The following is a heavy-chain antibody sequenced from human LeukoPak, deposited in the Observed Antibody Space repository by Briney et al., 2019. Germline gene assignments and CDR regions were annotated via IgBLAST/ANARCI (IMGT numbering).Heavy chain of an antibody. J-gene: IGHJ4*02. D-gene: IGHD5-18*01. CDR3: ARERGYSYGKLDY. CDR1: GYTFTGYY. V-gene: IGHV1-2*06. CDR2: INPNSGGT. Sequence: ASVKVSCKASGYTFTGYYMHWVRQAPGQGLEWMGRINPNSGGTNYAQKFQGRVTMTRDTSISTAYMELSRMRSDDTAVYYCARERGYSYGKLDYWGQGILVTVSS.